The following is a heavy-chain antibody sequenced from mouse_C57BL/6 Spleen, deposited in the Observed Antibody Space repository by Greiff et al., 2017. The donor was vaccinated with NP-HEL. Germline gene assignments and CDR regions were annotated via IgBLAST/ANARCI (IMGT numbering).Heavy chain of an antibody. CDR1: GYAFTNYL. D-gene: IGHD3-2*02. CDR3: ARELRLRAY. V-gene: IGHV1-54*01. CDR2: INPGSGGT. Sequence: QVQLQQSGAELVRPGTSVKVSCKASGYAFTNYLIEWVKQRPGQGLEWIGVINPGSGGTNYNEKFKGKATLTADKSSSTAYMQLSSLTSEDSAVYFCARELRLRAYWGQGTLVTVSA. J-gene: IGHJ3*01.